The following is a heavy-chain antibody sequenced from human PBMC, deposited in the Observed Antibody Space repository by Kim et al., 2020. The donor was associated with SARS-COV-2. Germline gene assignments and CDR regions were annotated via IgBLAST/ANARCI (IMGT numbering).Heavy chain of an antibody. CDR2: IYHSGST. V-gene: IGHV4-38-2*02. J-gene: IGHJ4*02. CDR3: ARAGGSYYDPPPHDY. Sequence: SETLSLTCTVSGYSISSGYYWGWIRQPPGKGLEWIGSIYHSGSTYYNPSLKSRVTISVDTSKNQFSLKLSSVTAADTAVYYCARAGGSYYDPPPHDYWGQGTLVTVSS. D-gene: IGHD1-26*01. CDR1: GYSISSGYY.